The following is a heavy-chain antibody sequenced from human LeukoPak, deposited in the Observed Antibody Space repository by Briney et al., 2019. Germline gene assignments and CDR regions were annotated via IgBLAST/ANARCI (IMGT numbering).Heavy chain of an antibody. Sequence: SQTLSLTCTVPGGSISSGSYYWSSIRQPAGKGLEWIGRIYTRGSTNYNPSLKSRVTISVDTSKNQFSLKLSSVTAADTVVYYCARVLAAADNYYYYMDVWGKGTTVTVSS. CDR3: ARVLAAADNYYYYMDV. D-gene: IGHD6-13*01. J-gene: IGHJ6*03. V-gene: IGHV4-61*02. CDR1: GGSISSGSYY. CDR2: IYTRGST.